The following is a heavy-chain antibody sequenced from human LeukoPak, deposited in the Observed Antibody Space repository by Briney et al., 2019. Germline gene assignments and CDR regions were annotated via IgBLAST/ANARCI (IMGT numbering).Heavy chain of an antibody. CDR2: IYYNGNT. D-gene: IGHD3-22*01. CDR3: VRGNYDNRGYSNAFDI. V-gene: IGHV4-59*01. Sequence: PSGTLSLTCTVSGASIISSYWSWVRQPPGKRLEWIGFIYYNGNTNSNPSLKSRVTISADTSKNQFSLKLTSVTAADTAVYYCVRGNYDNRGYSNAFDIWGQGAMVTVSS. CDR1: GASIISSY. J-gene: IGHJ3*02.